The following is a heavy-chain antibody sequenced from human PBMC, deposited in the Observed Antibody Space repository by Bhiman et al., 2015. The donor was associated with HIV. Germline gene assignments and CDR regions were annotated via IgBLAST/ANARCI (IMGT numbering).Heavy chain of an antibody. D-gene: IGHD4-11*01. CDR1: GFTFSSYG. J-gene: IGHJ4*02. V-gene: IGHV3-30*03. CDR2: ISYDGSNK. CDR3: VGGHYSL. Sequence: QVQLVESGGGVVQPGRSLRLSCAASGFTFSSYGMHWVRQAPGKGLEWVAVISYDGSNKYYVDSVKGRFTISRDNSKNTLYLQMDSLRVEDTAIYYCVGGHYSLWGQGTLVTVSS.